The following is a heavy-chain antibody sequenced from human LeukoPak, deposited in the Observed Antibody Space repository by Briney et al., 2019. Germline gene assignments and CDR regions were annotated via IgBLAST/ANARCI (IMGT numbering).Heavy chain of an antibody. J-gene: IGHJ3*02. CDR2: INPNSGDT. CDR1: VSTFTGYY. Sequence: ASVKVSCKASVSTFTGYYMHWVRQAPGQGLEWMGWINPNSGDTNYAQKFQGRVTMTRDTSISTAYMELSRLTSDDTAVFYCARGRLGSGSQYDAFDIWGQGTMVTVSS. CDR3: ARGRLGSGSQYDAFDI. V-gene: IGHV1-2*02. D-gene: IGHD3-10*01.